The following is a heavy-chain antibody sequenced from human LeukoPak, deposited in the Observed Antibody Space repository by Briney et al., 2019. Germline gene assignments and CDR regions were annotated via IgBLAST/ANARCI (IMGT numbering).Heavy chain of an antibody. CDR2: IYHSGST. CDR3: ARHGGSIAVAGIDAFDI. V-gene: IGHV4-30-2*01. J-gene: IGHJ3*02. Sequence: PSETLSLTCTVSGGSISSGGDYWSWIRQPPGKGLEWIGYIYHSGSTYYNPSLKSRVTISVDRSKNQFSLKLSSVTAADTAVYYCARHGGSIAVAGIDAFDIWGQGTMVTVSS. D-gene: IGHD6-19*01. CDR1: GGSISSGGDY.